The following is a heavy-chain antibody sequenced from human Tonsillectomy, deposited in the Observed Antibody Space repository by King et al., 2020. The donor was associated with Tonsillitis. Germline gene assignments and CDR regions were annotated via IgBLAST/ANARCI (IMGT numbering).Heavy chain of an antibody. V-gene: IGHV4-39*01. CDR3: ARHGWFQESGPYYLYNSHNNMDV. CDR1: GGSISSSSYY. J-gene: IGHJ6*03. CDR2: IYYSGST. Sequence: QLQESGPGLVKPSETLSLTCTVSGGSISSSSYYWGWIRQPPGKGLEWIGSIYYSGSTYYNPSLKSRVTISVDTSKNQFSLKLSSVTAADTAVYYCARHGWFQESGPYYLYNSHNNMDVWGKGTTVTVSS. D-gene: IGHD6-19*01.